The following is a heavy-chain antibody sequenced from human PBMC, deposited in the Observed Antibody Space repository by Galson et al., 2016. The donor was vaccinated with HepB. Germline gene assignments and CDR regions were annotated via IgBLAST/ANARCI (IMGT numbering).Heavy chain of an antibody. CDR1: GFTFNYYD. CDR2: ISWNSGRT. D-gene: IGHD4-17*01. J-gene: IGHJ3*02. Sequence: SLRLSCAASGFTFNYYDTYWVRQAPGKGLEWVSGISWNSGRTAYADSVKGRFTISRDNAKNSLFLEMNRLRAEDTALYYCAKDMRAGDYARRAFDIWGQGTMVIVSS. V-gene: IGHV3-9*01. CDR3: AKDMRAGDYARRAFDI.